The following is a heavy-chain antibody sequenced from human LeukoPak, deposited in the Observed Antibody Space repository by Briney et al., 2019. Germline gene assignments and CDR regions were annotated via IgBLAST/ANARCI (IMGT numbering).Heavy chain of an antibody. CDR1: GGSISSSSYY. Sequence: SETLSLTCTVSGGSISSSSYYWGWIRQPPGKGLEWIGRIYTSGTTHYNPSLKSRVTMSVDTSKNQFSLKLSSVTAADTAVYYCARANLDGSGSYYSSYFDYWGQGTLVTVSS. CDR3: ARANLDGSGSYYSSYFDY. D-gene: IGHD3-10*01. V-gene: IGHV4-39*07. CDR2: IYTSGTT. J-gene: IGHJ4*02.